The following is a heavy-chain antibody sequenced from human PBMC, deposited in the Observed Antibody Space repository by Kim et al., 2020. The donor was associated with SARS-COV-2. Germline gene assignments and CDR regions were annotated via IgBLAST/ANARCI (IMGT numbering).Heavy chain of an antibody. V-gene: IGHV3-33*01. CDR1: GFTFSSYG. J-gene: IGHJ6*03. CDR3: ARAYYGGNFYYYYYMDV. CDR2: IWYDGSNK. D-gene: IGHD2-21*02. Sequence: GGSLRLSCAASGFTFSSYGMHWVRQAPGKGLEWVAVIWYDGSNKYYADSVKGRFTISRDNSKNTLYLQMNSLRAEDTAVYYCARAYYGGNFYYYYYMDVWGKGTTVTVSS.